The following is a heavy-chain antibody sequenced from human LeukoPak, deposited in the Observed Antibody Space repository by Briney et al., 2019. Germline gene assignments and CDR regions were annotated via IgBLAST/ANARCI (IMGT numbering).Heavy chain of an antibody. V-gene: IGHV3-15*07. CDR3: TTEYPEKYYYDSSGYYYFDY. Sequence: GGSLRLSCAASGFTFSNAWMNWVRQAPGKGLEWVGRIKSKTDGGTTDYAAPVKGRFTISRDDSKNTLYLQMNSLKTEDTAVYYCTTEYPEKYYYDSSGYYYFDYWGQGTLVTVSS. J-gene: IGHJ4*02. CDR2: IKSKTDGGTT. D-gene: IGHD3-22*01. CDR1: GFTFSNAW.